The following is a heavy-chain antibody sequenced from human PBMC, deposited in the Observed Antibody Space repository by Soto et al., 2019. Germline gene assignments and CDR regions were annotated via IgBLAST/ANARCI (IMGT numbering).Heavy chain of an antibody. D-gene: IGHD3-3*01. CDR3: ARDKVQNYDFWSGYLALESFYYYYYGMDV. V-gene: IGHV3-30-3*01. CDR1: GFTFSSHA. Sequence: GESLKISCAASGFTFSSHAMHWVRQAPGKGLEWVAVISYDGSNKYYADSVKGRFTISRDNSKNTLYLQMNSLRAEDTAVYYCARDKVQNYDFWSGYLALESFYYYYYGMDVWGQRPKVTVSS. CDR2: ISYDGSNK. J-gene: IGHJ6*02.